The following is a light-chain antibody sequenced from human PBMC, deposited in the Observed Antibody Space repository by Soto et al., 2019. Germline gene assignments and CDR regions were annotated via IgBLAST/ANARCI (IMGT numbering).Light chain of an antibody. V-gene: IGKV1-39*01. J-gene: IGKJ2*01. Sequence: DIQMTQSPSSLSASVGDRVTITCRASQSISSFLNWYQQKPGKAPKLLIYAASNLQTGVPSRFSGSGSGTDFTLTISYLQPDDFATYYCEQSFRTPPYTFGQGTRLEMK. CDR3: EQSFRTPPYT. CDR1: QSISSF. CDR2: AAS.